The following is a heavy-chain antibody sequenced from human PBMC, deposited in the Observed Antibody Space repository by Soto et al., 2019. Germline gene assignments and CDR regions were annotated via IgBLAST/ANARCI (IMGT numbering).Heavy chain of an antibody. D-gene: IGHD3-10*01. CDR3: ARCLRVGIPFDP. CDR1: GGSVSSGSYY. CDR2: IYYSGST. J-gene: IGHJ5*02. V-gene: IGHV4-61*01. Sequence: SETLSLTCTVSGGSVSSGSYYWSWIRQPPGKGLEWIGYIYYSGSTNYNPSLKSRVTISVDTSKNQFSLKLSSVTAADTAVYYCARCLRVGIPFDPWGQGTLVTVSS.